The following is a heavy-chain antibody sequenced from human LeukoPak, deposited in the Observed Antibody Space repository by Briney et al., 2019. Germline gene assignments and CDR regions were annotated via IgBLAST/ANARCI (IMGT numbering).Heavy chain of an antibody. J-gene: IGHJ6*03. CDR3: ARQTYYDILTGYYPTRYYYYYMDV. Sequence: SETLSLTCTVSGGSISSSIYYWGWIRQPPGKGLEWIGSMSYSGSTYYNPSLKSRVTISVDTSKNQFSLKLSSVTAADTAVYYCARQTYYDILTGYYPTRYYYYYMDVWGKGTTVTISS. D-gene: IGHD3-9*01. CDR1: GGSISSSIYY. CDR2: MSYSGST. V-gene: IGHV4-39*01.